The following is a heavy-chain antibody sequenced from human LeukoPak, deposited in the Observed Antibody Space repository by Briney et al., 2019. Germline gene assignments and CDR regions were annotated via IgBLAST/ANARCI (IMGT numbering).Heavy chain of an antibody. CDR3: ARDRGYYGDYYWYFDL. D-gene: IGHD4-17*01. Sequence: GGSLRLSCAASGFTVSSNYMSWVRQAPGKGLEWVSVIYSGGGTYYADSVKGRFTISRDNSKNTLYLQMNSLRAEDTAVYYCARDRGYYGDYYWYFDLWGRGTLVTVSS. CDR1: GFTVSSNY. J-gene: IGHJ2*01. CDR2: IYSGGGT. V-gene: IGHV3-53*01.